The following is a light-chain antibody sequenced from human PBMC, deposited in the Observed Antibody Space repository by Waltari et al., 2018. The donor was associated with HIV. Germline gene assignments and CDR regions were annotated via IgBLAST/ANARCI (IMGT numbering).Light chain of an antibody. CDR1: SGSIASNY. J-gene: IGLJ3*02. CDR3: QSYDSTNRV. V-gene: IGLV6-57*03. Sequence: NFMLTQPHSVSESPGKTVTISCTRSSGSIASNYVQWYQQRPGSAPTTVISEDKQRPSGVPERFSGSIDRSSNSASLTSSGLKTEDEADYYWQSYDSTNRVFGGGTKLTVL. CDR2: EDK.